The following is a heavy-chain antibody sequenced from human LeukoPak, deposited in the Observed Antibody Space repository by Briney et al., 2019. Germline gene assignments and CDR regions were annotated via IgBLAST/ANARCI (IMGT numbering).Heavy chain of an antibody. Sequence: SETLSLTCTVSGGSISSGDYYWSWIRQPPGKGLEWIGYIYYSGSTYYNPSLKSRVTISVDTSKNQFSLKLSSVTAADTAVYYRARGCSSTSCYTRDAFDIWGQGTMVTVSS. CDR3: ARGCSSTSCYTRDAFDI. CDR2: IYYSGST. CDR1: GGSISSGDYY. V-gene: IGHV4-30-4*08. J-gene: IGHJ3*02. D-gene: IGHD2-2*02.